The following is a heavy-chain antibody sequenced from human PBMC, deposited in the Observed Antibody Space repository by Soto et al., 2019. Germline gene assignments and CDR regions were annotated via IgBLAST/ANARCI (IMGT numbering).Heavy chain of an antibody. Sequence: GGSLRLSCAASGFTFSSYWMHWVRQAPGKGLVWVARMYSYGSSTSYADSVKGRFTISRDNAKNTLYLQMNSLRAEDTAVYYCAKGFGNYSAFDYWGQGTLVPVSS. CDR1: GFTFSSYW. J-gene: IGHJ4*02. D-gene: IGHD1-26*01. CDR2: MYSYGSST. V-gene: IGHV3-74*01. CDR3: AKGFGNYSAFDY.